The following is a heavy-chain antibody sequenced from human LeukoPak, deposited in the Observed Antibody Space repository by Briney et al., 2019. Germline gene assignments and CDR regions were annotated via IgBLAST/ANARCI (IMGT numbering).Heavy chain of an antibody. CDR3: ARDLGYCSSTTCYPAAY. CDR1: GYTFTGYY. V-gene: IGHV1-2*02. Sequence: ASVKVSCKASGYTFTGYYMHWVRQAPGQGLEWMGWINPNSGGTNYAQKFQGRVTMTRDTSISTAYMELSRLRSDDTAVYYCARDLGYCSSTTCYPAAYWGQGTLVTVSS. CDR2: INPNSGGT. J-gene: IGHJ4*02. D-gene: IGHD2-2*01.